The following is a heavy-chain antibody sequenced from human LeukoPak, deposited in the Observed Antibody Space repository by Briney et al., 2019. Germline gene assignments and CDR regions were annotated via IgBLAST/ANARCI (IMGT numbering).Heavy chain of an antibody. J-gene: IGHJ4*02. CDR2: IYSSGSI. V-gene: IGHV4-59*08. Sequence: SETLSLSCTVSGGSLSSYYWVWVRQPPGRGLEWIGLIYSSGSIMTNPSLKSQLTISLDTSNNQISMKLTSVTAADTAIYYCARQFEFWGQGTLVTVSS. CDR1: GGSLSSYY. CDR3: ARQFEF.